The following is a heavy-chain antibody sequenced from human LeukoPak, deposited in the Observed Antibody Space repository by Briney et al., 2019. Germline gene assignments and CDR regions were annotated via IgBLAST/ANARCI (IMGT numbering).Heavy chain of an antibody. V-gene: IGHV4-4*07. CDR2: IYTSGST. CDR3: ARHYDSSGYYPYYFDY. D-gene: IGHD3-22*01. J-gene: IGHJ4*02. Sequence: PSETLSLTCTVSGGSISSYYWSWIRQPAGKGLEWIGRIYTSGSTNYNPSLKSRVTMSVDTSKNQFSLKLSSVTAADTAVYYCARHYDSSGYYPYYFDYWGQGTLVTVSS. CDR1: GGSISSYY.